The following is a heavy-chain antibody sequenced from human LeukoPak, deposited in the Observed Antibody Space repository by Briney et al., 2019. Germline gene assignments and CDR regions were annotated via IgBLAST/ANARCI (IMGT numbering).Heavy chain of an antibody. V-gene: IGHV7-4-1*02. J-gene: IGHJ4*02. CDR1: GYTFTSYA. Sequence: ASVKVSCKASGYTFTSYAMNWVRQAPGQGLEWMGWINTNTGNPTYAQGFTGRFVFSLDTSVSTAYLQISSLKAEDTAVYYCARDGLPGRYYYDSSGYYYEPPTNFDYWGQGTLVTVSS. CDR3: ARDGLPGRYYYDSSGYYYEPPTNFDY. D-gene: IGHD3-22*01. CDR2: INTNTGNP.